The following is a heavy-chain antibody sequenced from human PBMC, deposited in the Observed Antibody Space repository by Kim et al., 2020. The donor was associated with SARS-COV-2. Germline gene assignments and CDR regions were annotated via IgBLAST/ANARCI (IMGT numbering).Heavy chain of an antibody. J-gene: IGHJ3*02. V-gene: IGHV3-9*01. CDR2: VSWKSSSI. CDR3: AKSLVVGLLVMGAFDI. D-gene: IGHD2-15*01. Sequence: GLEWVSGVSWKSSSIGYADSVKGRVTISRDSAKNSLYLQMNSLRAEDTALYYCAKSLVVGLLVMGAFDIWGQGTMVTVSS.